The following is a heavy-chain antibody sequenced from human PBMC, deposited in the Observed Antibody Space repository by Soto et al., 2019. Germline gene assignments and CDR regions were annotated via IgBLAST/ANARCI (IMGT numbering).Heavy chain of an antibody. CDR3: ARDKPDYSSWYQFDY. D-gene: IGHD6-13*01. Sequence: PVGSLRLSFAASGFTFSSYSMNWVRQAPGKGLEWVSSISSSSSYIYYADSVKGRFTISRDNAKNSLYLQMNSLRAEDTAVYYCARDKPDYSSWYQFDYWGQGTLVTVSS. V-gene: IGHV3-21*01. J-gene: IGHJ4*02. CDR2: ISSSSSYI. CDR1: GFTFSSYS.